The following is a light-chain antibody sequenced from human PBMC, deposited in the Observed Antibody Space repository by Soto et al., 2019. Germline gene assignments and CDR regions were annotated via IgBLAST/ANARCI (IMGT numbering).Light chain of an antibody. CDR3: QQYGSSPYT. CDR2: GAS. Sequence: EIVLPQSPGTLSLSPGERATLSCRYSQSVSSSYLGGYQQKPGQAPRRLIYGASSSSTGIPDRFSGSGAGTDFTITIRRLERKDFAVYYCQQYGSSPYTLGQGTKVDIK. J-gene: IGKJ2*01. V-gene: IGKV3-20*01. CDR1: QSVSSSY.